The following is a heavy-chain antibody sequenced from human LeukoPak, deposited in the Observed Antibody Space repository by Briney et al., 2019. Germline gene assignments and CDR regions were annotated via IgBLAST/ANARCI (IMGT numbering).Heavy chain of an antibody. J-gene: IGHJ4*02. D-gene: IGHD3-22*01. Sequence: PGGSLRLSCAASGFIFSSYAMSWVRQAPGKGLEWVSAISGSGGSTYYADSVKGRFTISRDNSKNTLYLQMNSLRAEDTAVYYCAKDQAMIVVVITYFDYWGQGTLVTVSS. CDR1: GFIFSSYA. CDR2: ISGSGGST. V-gene: IGHV3-23*01. CDR3: AKDQAMIVVVITYFDY.